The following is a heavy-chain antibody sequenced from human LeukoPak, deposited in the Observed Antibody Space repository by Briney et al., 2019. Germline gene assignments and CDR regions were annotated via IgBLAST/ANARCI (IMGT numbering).Heavy chain of an antibody. Sequence: SQTLSLTCTVSGGSISSGGYYWSWIRQHPGKGLEWIGYIYYSGSTYYNPSLKSRVTISVDTSKNQFSLKLSSVAAADTAVYYCARDRRFGVHDYWGQGTLVTVSS. CDR2: IYYSGST. J-gene: IGHJ4*02. D-gene: IGHD3-10*01. V-gene: IGHV4-31*03. CDR1: GGSISSGGYY. CDR3: ARDRRFGVHDY.